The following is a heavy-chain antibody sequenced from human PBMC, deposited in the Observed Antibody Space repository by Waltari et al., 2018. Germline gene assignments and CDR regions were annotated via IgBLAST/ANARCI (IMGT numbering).Heavy chain of an antibody. CDR3: ARSSYENSRYYPFDY. CDR2: INPKSGGT. J-gene: IGHJ4*02. CDR1: GYPFTEYY. D-gene: IGHD3-22*01. Sequence: QVQLVQSGAEVKPPGASVTVSCKASGYPFTEYYIHWVRQAPGQGLEYMGGINPKSGGTNYAQRLQGRVTMTRDRSIGTAYMELTRLRSDDTAVYYCARSSYENSRYYPFDYWGQGTLVTVSS. V-gene: IGHV1-2*02.